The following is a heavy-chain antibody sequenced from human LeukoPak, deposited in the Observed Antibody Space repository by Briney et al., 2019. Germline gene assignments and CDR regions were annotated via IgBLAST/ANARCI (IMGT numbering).Heavy chain of an antibody. CDR1: GYSFTSYW. CDR3: VRGYCSINTCRRLDY. CDR2: IYPGDPDT. V-gene: IGHV5-51*01. Sequence: GESLKISCKGSGYSFTSYWIAWVRQMPGKGLEWMGIIYPGDPDTRYSPSFQGQVTISADKSITTAYLQWSSLKASDTAMYYCVRGYCSINTCRRLDYWGQGTLVTVSS. D-gene: IGHD2-2*01. J-gene: IGHJ4*02.